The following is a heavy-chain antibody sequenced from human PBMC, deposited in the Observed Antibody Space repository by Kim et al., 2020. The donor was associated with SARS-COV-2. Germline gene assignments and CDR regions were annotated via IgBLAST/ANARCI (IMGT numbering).Heavy chain of an antibody. J-gene: IGHJ4*02. Sequence: SVKVSCKASGGTFSSYAISWVRQAPGQGLEWMGRIIPILGIANYAQKFQGRVTITADKSTSTAYMELSSLRSEDTAVYYCARWGDDSSPLLKYYFDYWGQGTLVTVSS. V-gene: IGHV1-69*04. CDR2: IIPILGIA. CDR3: ARWGDDSSPLLKYYFDY. CDR1: GGTFSSYA. D-gene: IGHD3-22*01.